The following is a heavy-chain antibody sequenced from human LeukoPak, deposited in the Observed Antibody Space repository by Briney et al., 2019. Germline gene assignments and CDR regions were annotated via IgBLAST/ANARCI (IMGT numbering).Heavy chain of an antibody. CDR3: ARRGELRNNWFDP. D-gene: IGHD1-26*01. V-gene: IGHV1-69*01. Sequence: ANYAQKFQGRVTTTADESTSTAYMELSSLRSEDTAVYYCARRGELRNNWFDPWGQGTLVTVSS. J-gene: IGHJ5*02. CDR2: A.